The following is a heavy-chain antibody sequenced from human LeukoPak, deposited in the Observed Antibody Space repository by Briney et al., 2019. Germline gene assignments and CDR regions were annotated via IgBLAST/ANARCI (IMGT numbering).Heavy chain of an antibody. CDR2: INPSGGST. Sequence: GASVKVSCKASGYTFTSYYMHWVRQAPGQGLEWMGIINPSGGSTSYAQKFQGRVTMTRDTSTSTAYMELSSLRSEDTAVYYCARGPIPYYDFWSGYPRFDPWGQGTLVTVSS. CDR3: ARGPIPYYDFWSGYPRFDP. CDR1: GYTFTSYY. D-gene: IGHD3-3*01. J-gene: IGHJ5*02. V-gene: IGHV1-46*01.